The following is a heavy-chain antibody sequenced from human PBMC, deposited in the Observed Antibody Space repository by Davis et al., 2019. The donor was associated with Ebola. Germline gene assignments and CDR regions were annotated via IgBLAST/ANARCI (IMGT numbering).Heavy chain of an antibody. CDR1: GFSFSSYW. J-gene: IGHJ6*02. Sequence: GESLKISCAASGFSFSSYWMSWVRQAPGKGLEWVANIKQDGSEKYYVDSVKGRFTISRDNAKNSLYLQMNSLRAEDTAVYYCARLEGCSSGSCYFPEYYFYNMDVWGQGTTVTVSS. D-gene: IGHD2-2*01. CDR3: ARLEGCSSGSCYFPEYYFYNMDV. CDR2: IKQDGSEK. V-gene: IGHV3-7*01.